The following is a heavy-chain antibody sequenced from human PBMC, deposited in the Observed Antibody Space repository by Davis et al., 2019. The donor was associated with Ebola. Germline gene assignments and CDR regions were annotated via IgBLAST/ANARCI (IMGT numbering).Heavy chain of an antibody. V-gene: IGHV3-23*01. D-gene: IGHD3-22*01. CDR2: LSGSGSST. Sequence: GESLKISCAASGCTFSGDAMSWVRQAPGKGLEWVSGLSGSGSSTYYADSVKGRFTISRDNSKNTLYLQMNSLRAEDTAVYYCARDRYSDGSGYFFEQSRWGQGTLVTVSS. CDR1: GCTFSGDA. J-gene: IGHJ4*02. CDR3: ARDRYSDGSGYFFEQSR.